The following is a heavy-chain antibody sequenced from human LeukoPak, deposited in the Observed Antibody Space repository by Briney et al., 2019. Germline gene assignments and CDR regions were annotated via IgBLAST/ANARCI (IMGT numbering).Heavy chain of an antibody. CDR1: GFTFSDYY. CDR2: ISSSGSTI. CDR3: AREDGIVVVTATFVDY. J-gene: IGHJ4*02. D-gene: IGHD2-21*02. Sequence: GGSLRLSCAASGFTFSDYYMSWIRQAPGKGLEWVSYISSSGSTIYYADSVKGRFTISRDNAKNSLYLQMNSLRAEDTAVYYCAREDGIVVVTATFVDYWGQGTLVTVSS. V-gene: IGHV3-11*01.